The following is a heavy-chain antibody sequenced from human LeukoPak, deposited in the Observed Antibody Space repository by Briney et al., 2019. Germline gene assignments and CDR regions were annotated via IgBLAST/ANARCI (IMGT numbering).Heavy chain of an antibody. J-gene: IGHJ5*02. CDR1: EFTFSSYS. Sequence: GGSLRLSCAASEFTFSSYSMNWVRQAPGKGLEWVSSISSSSSYIYYADSVKGRFTISRDNAKNSLYLQMNSLRAEDTAVYYCARRPVGYCSGGSCSYPWGQGTLVTVSS. CDR3: ARRPVGYCSGGSCSYP. CDR2: ISSSSSYI. V-gene: IGHV3-21*01. D-gene: IGHD2-15*01.